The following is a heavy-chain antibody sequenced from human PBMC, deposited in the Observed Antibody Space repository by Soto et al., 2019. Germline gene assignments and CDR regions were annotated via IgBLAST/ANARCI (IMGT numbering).Heavy chain of an antibody. CDR1: GYTFTSYA. V-gene: IGHV1-3*01. Sequence: GASVKVSCKASGYTFTSYAMHWVRQAPGQRLEWMGWINAGNGNTKYSQKFQGRVTITRDTSASTAYMELSSLRSEDTAVYYCARVRFVAFWSGYYSFDYWGQGTLVTVSS. CDR3: ARVRFVAFWSGYYSFDY. D-gene: IGHD3-3*01. J-gene: IGHJ4*02. CDR2: INAGNGNT.